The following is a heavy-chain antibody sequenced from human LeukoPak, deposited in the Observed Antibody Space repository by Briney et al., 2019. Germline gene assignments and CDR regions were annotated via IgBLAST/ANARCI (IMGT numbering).Heavy chain of an antibody. J-gene: IGHJ4*02. CDR1: GFTFSSYG. V-gene: IGHV3-30*18. CDR3: AKSAGYSFFDY. Sequence: GRSLRLSCAASGFTFSSYGMHWVRQAPGKGLEWVAVISYDGSNKYYADSVKGRFTISRDNSKNTLYLQMNSLRAEDTAVYYCAKSAGYSFFDYWGQGTLVTVSS. D-gene: IGHD2/OR15-2a*01. CDR2: ISYDGSNK.